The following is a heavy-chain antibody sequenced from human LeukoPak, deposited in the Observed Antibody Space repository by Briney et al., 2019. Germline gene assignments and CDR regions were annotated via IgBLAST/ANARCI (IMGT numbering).Heavy chain of an antibody. Sequence: GGSLRLSCAASGFTFSSYAMSWVRQAPGKGLEWVSAISGGGGSTYYADSVKGRFTISRDNSKNTLYPQMNSLRAEDTAVYYCAKEYAPTYCGGDCYSRYFDYWGQGTLVTVSS. D-gene: IGHD2-21*02. CDR1: GFTFSSYA. CDR3: AKEYAPTYCGGDCYSRYFDY. V-gene: IGHV3-23*01. CDR2: ISGGGGST. J-gene: IGHJ4*02.